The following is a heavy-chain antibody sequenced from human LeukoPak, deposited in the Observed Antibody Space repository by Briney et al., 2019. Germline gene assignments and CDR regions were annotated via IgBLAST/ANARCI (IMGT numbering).Heavy chain of an antibody. D-gene: IGHD3-9*01. J-gene: IGHJ6*03. CDR3: ARAKVAYYDILTGYYTYYMDV. Sequence: SETLSLTCTVSGGSFSNYYWSWIRQPAGKGLEWIGRIYTSGSTYYNPSLKSRVTISVDTSKNQFSLKLSSVTAADTAVYYCARAKVAYYDILTGYYTYYMDVWGKGTTVTVSS. CDR1: GGSFSNYY. CDR2: IYTSGST. V-gene: IGHV4-4*07.